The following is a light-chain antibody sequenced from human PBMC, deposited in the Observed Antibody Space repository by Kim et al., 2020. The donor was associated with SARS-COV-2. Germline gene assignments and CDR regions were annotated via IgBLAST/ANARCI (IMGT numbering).Light chain of an antibody. CDR2: GKN. J-gene: IGLJ1*01. V-gene: IGLV3-19*01. CDR1: SLRSYY. Sequence: VALGQTVRITCQGDSLRSYYASWYQQKPGQAPVLVIYGKNNRPSGIPDRFSGSSSGNTASLTITGAQAEDEADYYCNSRDSSGNFVFGTGTQLTVL. CDR3: NSRDSSGNFV.